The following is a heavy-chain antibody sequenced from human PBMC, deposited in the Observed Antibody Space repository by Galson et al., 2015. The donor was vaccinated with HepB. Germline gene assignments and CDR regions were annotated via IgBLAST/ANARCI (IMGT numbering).Heavy chain of an antibody. Sequence: SLRLSCAASGFTFDDYAMHWVRQAPGKGLEWVSGISWNSGSIGYADSVKGRFTTSRDNAKNSLYLQMNSLRPEDTALYYCAKDRGSYYYFDYWGQGTLVTVSS. CDR3: AKDRGSYYYFDY. J-gene: IGHJ4*02. CDR1: GFTFDDYA. D-gene: IGHD1-26*01. CDR2: ISWNSGSI. V-gene: IGHV3-9*01.